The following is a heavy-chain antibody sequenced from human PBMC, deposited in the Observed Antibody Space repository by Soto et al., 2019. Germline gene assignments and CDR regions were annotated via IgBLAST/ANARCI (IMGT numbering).Heavy chain of an antibody. CDR3: ARPGRYAGYSSSWYGEGRDY. Sequence: PGESLKISCKGSGYSFTSYWISWVRQMPGKGLEWMGRIDPSDSYTNYSPSFQGHVTISADKSISTAYLQWSSLKASDTAMYYCARPGRYAGYSSSWYGEGRDYWGQGTLVTVSS. J-gene: IGHJ4*02. V-gene: IGHV5-10-1*01. CDR1: GYSFTSYW. D-gene: IGHD6-13*01. CDR2: IDPSDSYT.